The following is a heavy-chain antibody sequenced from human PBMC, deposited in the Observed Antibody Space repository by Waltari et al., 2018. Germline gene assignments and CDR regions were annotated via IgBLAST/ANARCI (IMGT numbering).Heavy chain of an antibody. D-gene: IGHD1-26*01. Sequence: QVQLVESGGGVVQPVRSRRFSCAASVVTFSRYGLHWSRQAPGKGLEWVAVIWYDGSNKYYADSVKGRFTISRDNSKNTLYLQMNSLRAEDTAVYYCARVPTSGSYYPPDYWGQGTLVTVSS. CDR1: VVTFSRYG. CDR2: IWYDGSNK. V-gene: IGHV3-33*08. CDR3: ARVPTSGSYYPPDY. J-gene: IGHJ4*02.